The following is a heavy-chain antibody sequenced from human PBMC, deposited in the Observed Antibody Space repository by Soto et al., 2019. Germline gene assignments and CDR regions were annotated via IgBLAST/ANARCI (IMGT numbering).Heavy chain of an antibody. CDR3: ARSVEGHFDY. J-gene: IGHJ4*02. CDR2: ITSDTKTI. CDR1: GFTFNIYS. D-gene: IGHD6-19*01. V-gene: IGHV3-48*02. Sequence: EVQLVESGGDLVQRGVSLRLSCAASGFTFNIYSMNWVRQAPGKGLEWFSYITSDTKTIKYADSVKGRFTISRDNAKTSVDLQLNSLSDEDTAVYYCARSVEGHFDYWGQGTVVTVSS.